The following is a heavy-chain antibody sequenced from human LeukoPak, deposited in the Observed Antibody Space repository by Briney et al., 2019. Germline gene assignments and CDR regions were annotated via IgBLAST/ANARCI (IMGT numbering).Heavy chain of an antibody. D-gene: IGHD2-15*01. CDR2: IYYSGST. V-gene: IGHV4-59*01. CDR1: GGSISSYY. Sequence: SETLSLTYTVSGGSISSYYWSWIRQPPGKGLEWIGYIYYSGSTNYNPSLKSRVTISVDTSKNQFSLKLSSVTAADTAVYYCARDRSATHFDYWGQGTLVTVSS. J-gene: IGHJ4*02. CDR3: ARDRSATHFDY.